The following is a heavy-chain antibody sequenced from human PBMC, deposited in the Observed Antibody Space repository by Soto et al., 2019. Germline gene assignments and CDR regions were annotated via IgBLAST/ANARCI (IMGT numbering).Heavy chain of an antibody. D-gene: IGHD7-27*01. V-gene: IGHV3-7*01. Sequence: DSVKGRFTISRDNAENSLYLQMGSLRAEDTAVYYCARGVGIDYWGQGTLVTVSS. CDR3: ARGVGIDY. J-gene: IGHJ4*02.